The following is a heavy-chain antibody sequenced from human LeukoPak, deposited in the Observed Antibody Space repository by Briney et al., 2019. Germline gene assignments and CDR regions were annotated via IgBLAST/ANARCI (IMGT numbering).Heavy chain of an antibody. D-gene: IGHD6-13*01. V-gene: IGHV4-59*08. CDR2: IYYTGST. J-gene: IGHJ4*02. CDR1: GGXISSYY. Sequence: SETLSLTCTVSGGXISSYYWSWIRQPPGKGLEWIGYIYYTGSTKYIASLKSRVTISVDTSKNQFSLKVSSVTAADTAVYYCARLRPSIGAAGTFDYWGQGTLVTVSS. CDR3: ARLRPSIGAAGTFDY.